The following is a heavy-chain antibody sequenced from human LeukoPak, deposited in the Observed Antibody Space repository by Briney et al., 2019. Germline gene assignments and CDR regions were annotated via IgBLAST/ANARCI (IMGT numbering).Heavy chain of an antibody. CDR1: GFTFSSYW. D-gene: IGHD6-6*01. CDR3: ARVYNEYSSPSSQDFDP. J-gene: IGHJ5*02. CDR2: INTDGSST. V-gene: IGHV3-74*01. Sequence: GRSLRLSCAASGFTFSSYWMHWVRQAPGKGLVWVSRINTDGSSTSYADSVKGRFTISRDNAKNTLYLQMNSLRAEDTAVYYCARVYNEYSSPSSQDFDPWGQGTLVTVSS.